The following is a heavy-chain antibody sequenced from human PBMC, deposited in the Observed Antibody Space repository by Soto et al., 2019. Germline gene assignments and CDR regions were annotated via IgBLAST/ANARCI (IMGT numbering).Heavy chain of an antibody. J-gene: IGHJ6*02. V-gene: IGHV3-23*01. CDR1: GFTFSNYA. CDR3: ARDWTGDTCPCLDV. D-gene: IGHD3-3*01. CDR2: FSGSGGST. Sequence: EVQLLESGGGLVQPGGSLRLSCAAAGFTFSNYALTWVRQSPGKGLEWVSTFSGSGGSTYYADSVRGRFTISRDNSKNPLFLQMNSLRVEATAIYYCARDWTGDTCPCLDVWGQGTTVSVSS.